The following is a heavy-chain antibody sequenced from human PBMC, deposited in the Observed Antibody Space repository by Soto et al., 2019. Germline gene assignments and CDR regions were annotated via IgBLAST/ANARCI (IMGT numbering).Heavy chain of an antibody. Sequence: VGSLRLSCAASGFTFSSYAMSWVRQAPGKGPEWVSAISGSGGSTYYADSVKGRFTISRDNSKNTLYLQMNSLRAEDTAVYYCAKDKDFRGPIAAAGPYFDYWGQGTLVTVSS. CDR1: GFTFSSYA. D-gene: IGHD6-13*01. CDR2: ISGSGGST. J-gene: IGHJ4*02. CDR3: AKDKDFRGPIAAAGPYFDY. V-gene: IGHV3-23*01.